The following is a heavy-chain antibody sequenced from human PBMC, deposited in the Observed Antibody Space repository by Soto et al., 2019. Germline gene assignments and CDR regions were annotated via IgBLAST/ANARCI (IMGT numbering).Heavy chain of an antibody. V-gene: IGHV3-23*01. CDR3: ARGGPRDGYRDLDY. CDR2: ITNSGGST. D-gene: IGHD5-18*01. CDR1: GFAFNTYA. Sequence: EVQLLESGGDLVQPGGSLRLSRAASGFAFNTYAMTWVRQSPGKGLEWVSCITNSGGSTYFADSVKGRFTISRDNSKSTLYLQMSSLSAEDTAVYYCARGGPRDGYRDLDYWGPGTQVTVSS. J-gene: IGHJ4*02.